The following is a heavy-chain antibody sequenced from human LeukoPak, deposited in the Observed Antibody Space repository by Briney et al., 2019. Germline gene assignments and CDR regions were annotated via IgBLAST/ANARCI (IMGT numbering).Heavy chain of an antibody. V-gene: IGHV3-30*04. Sequence: GGSLRLSCAASGFTFSIYAMHWVRQAPGKGLEWVAVISYDGSNKYYADSVKGRFTISRDNSKNTLYLQMNSLRAEDTAVYYCAKVSEAWGFDYWGQGTLVTVSS. CDR2: ISYDGSNK. CDR1: GFTFSIYA. D-gene: IGHD7-27*01. CDR3: AKVSEAWGFDY. J-gene: IGHJ4*02.